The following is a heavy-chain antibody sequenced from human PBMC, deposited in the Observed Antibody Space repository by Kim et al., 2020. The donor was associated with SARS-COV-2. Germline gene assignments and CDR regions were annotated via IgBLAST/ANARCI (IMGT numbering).Heavy chain of an antibody. J-gene: IGHJ6*02. Sequence: GGSLRLSCAASGFTFSSYAMSWVRQAPGKGLEWVSAISGSGGSTYYADSVKGRFTISRDNSKNTLYLQMNSLRAEDTAVYYCAKDFSRITFFGVVIRGGMDVWGQGTAVTVSS. CDR3: AKDFSRITFFGVVIRGGMDV. CDR2: ISGSGGST. V-gene: IGHV3-23*01. CDR1: GFTFSSYA. D-gene: IGHD3-3*01.